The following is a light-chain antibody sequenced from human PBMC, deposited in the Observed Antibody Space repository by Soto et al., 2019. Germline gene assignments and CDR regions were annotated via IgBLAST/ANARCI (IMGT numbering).Light chain of an antibody. J-gene: IGKJ2*01. V-gene: IGKV1-39*01. CDR1: QRISNS. CDR2: AAS. CDR3: QQSYSSPQMYT. Sequence: DIQMTQSPSSLSASVGDRVTITCRASQRISNSLNWCQQKPGKAPDLLIYAASNLQSGVPSRFSGSGSGTDFTLTISSLQPEDFATYYCQQSYSSPQMYTFGQGTKLEIK.